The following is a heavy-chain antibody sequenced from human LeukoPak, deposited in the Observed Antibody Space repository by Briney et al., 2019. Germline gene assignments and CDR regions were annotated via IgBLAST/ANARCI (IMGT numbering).Heavy chain of an antibody. CDR3: ARTIAAAESIDY. D-gene: IGHD6-13*01. Sequence: SQTLSLTYTVSGGSISSGSYYWSWIRQPAGKGLEWIGRIYTSGSTNYNPSLKSRVTISVDTSKNQFSLKLSSVTAADTAVYYCARTIAAAESIDYWGQGTLVTVSS. CDR1: GGSISSGSYY. J-gene: IGHJ4*02. V-gene: IGHV4-61*02. CDR2: IYTSGST.